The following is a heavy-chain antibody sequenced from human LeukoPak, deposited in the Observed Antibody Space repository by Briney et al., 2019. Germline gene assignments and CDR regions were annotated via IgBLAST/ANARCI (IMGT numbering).Heavy chain of an antibody. CDR1: GYTLTELS. D-gene: IGHD3-3*01. V-gene: IGHV1-24*01. J-gene: IGHJ3*02. CDR2: FDPEDGET. CDR3: ATDTFFWSGYRPYDAFEI. Sequence: ASVKVSCKVSGYTLTELSMHWVRQAPGKGLEWMGGFDPEDGETIYAQKFQGRVTMTEDTSTDTAYMELSSLRSEDTAVYYCATDTFFWSGYRPYDAFEIWGQGTMVTVSS.